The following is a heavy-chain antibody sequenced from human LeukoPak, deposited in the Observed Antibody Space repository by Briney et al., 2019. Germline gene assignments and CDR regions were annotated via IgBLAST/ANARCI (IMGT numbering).Heavy chain of an antibody. CDR3: ARDLGLMVRGGSPIRFYYYMDV. V-gene: IGHV1-2*02. CDR1: GYSFTGHY. J-gene: IGHJ6*03. D-gene: IGHD3-10*01. Sequence: GASVKVSCKASGYSFTGHYMHWVRQAPGQGLEWMGWINPKSGGTNYAQKFQGRVTMTRDTSTSTAYMELRSLRSDDTAVYYCARDLGLMVRGGSPIRFYYYMDVWGKGTTVTVSS. CDR2: INPKSGGT.